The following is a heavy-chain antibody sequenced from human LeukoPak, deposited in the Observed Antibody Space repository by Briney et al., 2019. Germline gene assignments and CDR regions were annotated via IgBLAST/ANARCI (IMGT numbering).Heavy chain of an antibody. Sequence: GGSLRLSCAASGFTFSSYAMSWVPQAPGKGLEWFSAISGSGGSTYYADSVKGRFTISRDNPKNTLYLQMNSLRAEDTAVYYCAKTTVTTGHTGGLDYWGQGTLVTVSS. CDR2: ISGSGGST. J-gene: IGHJ4*02. D-gene: IGHD4-17*01. CDR1: GFTFSSYA. CDR3: AKTTVTTGHTGGLDY. V-gene: IGHV3-23*01.